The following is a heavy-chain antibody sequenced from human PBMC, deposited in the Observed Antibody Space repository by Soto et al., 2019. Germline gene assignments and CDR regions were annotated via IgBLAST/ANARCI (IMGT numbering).Heavy chain of an antibody. D-gene: IGHD3-3*01. CDR2: IYPSDSDT. V-gene: IGHV5-51*01. CDR3: ARGGVSTRNFAY. J-gene: IGHJ4*02. Sequence: GESLKISCKGSGYNFAGYWIAWVRQMPGKGLELMGIIYPSDSDTRYRPSFQGQVTISAAKSISSAYLQWSSLRAPDTAMYYCARGGVSTRNFAYWGKGTPVTVSS. CDR1: GYNFAGYW.